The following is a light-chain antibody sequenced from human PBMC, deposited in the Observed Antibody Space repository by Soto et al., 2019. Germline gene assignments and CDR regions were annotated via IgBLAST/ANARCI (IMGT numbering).Light chain of an antibody. CDR2: KAS. Sequence: DIQMTQSPSTLSASVGDRVTITCRASQSINTWMAWYQHKPGKAPKLLIYKASTLDNGVPSRFSGSGSGTEFTLTISSLQPDDFATYYCQQYHRYFPTFGQGTMLEV. CDR1: QSINTW. V-gene: IGKV1-5*03. CDR3: QQYHRYFPT. J-gene: IGKJ2*01.